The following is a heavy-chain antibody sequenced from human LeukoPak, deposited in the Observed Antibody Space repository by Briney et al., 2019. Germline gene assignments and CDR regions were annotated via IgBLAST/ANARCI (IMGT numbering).Heavy chain of an antibody. CDR1: GFTFSSYA. Sequence: GGSLRLSCAASGFTFSSYAMSWVRQAPGKGLEWVSAISGSGGSTYYADSVKGRFTISRDNSKNTLYLQMNSLRAEDTAVYYCARAVIPDYGDYGYYFDYWGQGTLVTVSS. CDR3: ARAVIPDYGDYGYYFDY. J-gene: IGHJ4*02. V-gene: IGHV3-23*01. D-gene: IGHD4-17*01. CDR2: ISGSGGST.